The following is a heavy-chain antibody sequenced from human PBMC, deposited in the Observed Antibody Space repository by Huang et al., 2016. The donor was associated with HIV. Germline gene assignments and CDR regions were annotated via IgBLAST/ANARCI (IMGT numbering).Heavy chain of an antibody. Sequence: LQLQESGPGLVKSSETLSLICTVSGGSISSSSYYWGWIRQPPGKGPEWSGSIYYSGNTYYNPPLKSRVTISVDTAKNRFSLKVNSVTAADTAVYYCARHGRVAGHYYNNMDVWGRGTTVTVSS. V-gene: IGHV4-39*01. D-gene: IGHD6-19*01. CDR1: GGSISSSSYY. J-gene: IGHJ6*02. CDR3: ARHGRVAGHYYNNMDV. CDR2: IYYSGNT.